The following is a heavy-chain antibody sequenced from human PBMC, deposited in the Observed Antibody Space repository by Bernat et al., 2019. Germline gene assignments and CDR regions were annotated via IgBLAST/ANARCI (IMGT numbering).Heavy chain of an antibody. D-gene: IGHD6-19*01. CDR3: VRTGGWYVAYYP. V-gene: IGHV4-34*01. J-gene: IGHJ5*02. CDR2: INHSGST. Sequence: QVQLQQWGAGLLKPSETLSLTCAVYGGSFSGYYWSWIRQPPGKGLEWIGEINHSGSTNYNPSLKSRVTISVDTSKNQFSLKLSSVTAADTAVYYCVRTGGWYVAYYPWGQGTLVTVSS. CDR1: GGSFSGYY.